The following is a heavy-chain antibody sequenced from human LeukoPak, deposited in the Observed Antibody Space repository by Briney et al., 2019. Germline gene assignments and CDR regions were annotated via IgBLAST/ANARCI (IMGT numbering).Heavy chain of an antibody. CDR2: ISSNGRSI. CDR3: ARGPSGYHNT. Sequence: GGSLRLSCAASGFTFSDYAMHWVRQSPGKELEYVSAISSNGRSIHYASSVEGRFTISRDNSQNTLYLQMDSLRAEDTAVYYCARGPSGYHNTGGQGTLVTVSS. CDR1: GFTFSDYA. D-gene: IGHD5-12*01. J-gene: IGHJ4*02. V-gene: IGHV3-64*01.